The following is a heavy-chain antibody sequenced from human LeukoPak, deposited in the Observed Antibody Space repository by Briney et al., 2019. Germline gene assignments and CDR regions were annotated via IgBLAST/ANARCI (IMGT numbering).Heavy chain of an antibody. Sequence: SETLSLTCAVHGESFSGYYWTWIRQPPGKGLEWIGEISHSGSTSYNTSLKSRVTISVDASKKQFSLKLSSVTAADTAVYYCARGRTYSGSYYKRYYFDYWGQGTLVTVSS. D-gene: IGHD1-26*01. CDR2: ISHSGST. J-gene: IGHJ4*02. CDR1: GESFSGYY. CDR3: ARGRTYSGSYYKRYYFDY. V-gene: IGHV4-34*01.